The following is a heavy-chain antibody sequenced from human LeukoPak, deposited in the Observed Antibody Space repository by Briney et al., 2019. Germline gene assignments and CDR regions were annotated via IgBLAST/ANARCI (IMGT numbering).Heavy chain of an antibody. D-gene: IGHD6-6*01. CDR2: VSPDGGAT. J-gene: IGHJ4*02. CDR3: RYGSSSGDY. CDR1: GFTFSTSW. V-gene: IGHV3-74*01. Sequence: PGGSLRLSCAASGFTFSTSWMNWVRQGPGRGPVWVSRVSPDGGATAYADSVEGRFTVSRDNAKNALYLQMNSLRADDTAVYYCRYGSSSGDYWGQGSLVTVSS.